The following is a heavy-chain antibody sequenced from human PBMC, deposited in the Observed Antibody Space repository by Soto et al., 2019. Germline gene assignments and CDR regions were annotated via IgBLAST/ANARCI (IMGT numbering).Heavy chain of an antibody. CDR3: AKELRDSSGSPLYYFDS. J-gene: IGHJ4*02. CDR1: GFSVSTNY. Sequence: HPGGSLRLSCAASGFSVSTNYMSWVRQAPGKGLEWVSVIFTGGDTYSADSVKGRFTMSRDSSKTTLYLQMNSLRAEDTAVYYCAKELRDSSGSPLYYFDSWGPGTLVTVSS. V-gene: IGHV3-53*01. D-gene: IGHD3-22*01. CDR2: IFTGGDT.